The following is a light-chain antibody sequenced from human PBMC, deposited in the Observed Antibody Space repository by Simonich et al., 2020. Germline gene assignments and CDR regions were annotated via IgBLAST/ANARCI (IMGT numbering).Light chain of an antibody. Sequence: QSALTQPPSASGSPGQSVTISCPGTSSDVGGYNYVSWYQQHPGKAPKLMIYEVSKRPSGVPDRFSGSKSGNTASLTVSGLQAEDEADYYCCSYAGSYVVFGGGTKLTVL. J-gene: IGLJ2*01. CDR3: CSYAGSYVV. CDR2: EVS. V-gene: IGLV2-8*01. CDR1: SSDVGGYNY.